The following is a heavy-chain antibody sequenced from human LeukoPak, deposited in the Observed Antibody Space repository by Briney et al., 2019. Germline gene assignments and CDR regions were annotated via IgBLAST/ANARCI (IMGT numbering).Heavy chain of an antibody. D-gene: IGHD3-22*01. V-gene: IGHV3-30*02. CDR3: AKDGSSGYYHPDF. CDR2: IRYDGSNK. CDR1: GFTFSNYG. J-gene: IGHJ4*02. Sequence: PGGSLRLSCAASGFTFSNYGMHWVRQAPGKGLEWVAFIRYDGSNKYYADSVKGRFTISRDNSKNTLYLQMNSLRAEDTAVYYCAKDGSSGYYHPDFWGQRTLVTVSS.